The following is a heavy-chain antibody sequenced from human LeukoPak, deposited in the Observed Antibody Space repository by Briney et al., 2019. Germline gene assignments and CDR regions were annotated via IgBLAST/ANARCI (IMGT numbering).Heavy chain of an antibody. CDR1: GFTFSSYG. D-gene: IGHD6-13*01. J-gene: IGHJ3*02. CDR3: AKEHGGNSWYEDAFDI. Sequence: GGSLRLSCAASGFTFSSYGMSWVRQAPGKGLEWVSDISGSGGSTYYADSVKGRFTISRDNSKNTLYLQMNSLRAEDTAVYYCAKEHGGNSWYEDAFDIWGQGTMVTVSS. CDR2: ISGSGGST. V-gene: IGHV3-23*01.